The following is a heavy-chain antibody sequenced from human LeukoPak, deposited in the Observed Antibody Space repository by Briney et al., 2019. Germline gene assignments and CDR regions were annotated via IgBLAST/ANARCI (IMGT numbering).Heavy chain of an antibody. V-gene: IGHV3-48*04. CDR1: GFTFSTYS. CDR3: AREEVGATSRGDWFDS. D-gene: IGHD1-26*01. CDR2: ISGGGTTM. Sequence: GGSLRLSCAVSGFTFSTYSMTWVRQAPGKGLEWISYISGGGTTMYYADSVKGRFTISRDNAKNSLYLQMNSLRAEDTALYYCAREEVGATSRGDWFDSWGQGTLVTVSS. J-gene: IGHJ5*01.